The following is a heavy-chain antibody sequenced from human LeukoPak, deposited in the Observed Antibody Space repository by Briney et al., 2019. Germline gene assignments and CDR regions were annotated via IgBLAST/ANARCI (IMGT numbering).Heavy chain of an antibody. CDR3: AKRLTGYYYIDS. V-gene: IGHV3-23*01. J-gene: IGHJ4*02. CDR1: GFTFSSYA. D-gene: IGHD3-9*01. CDR2: ISGSGAIT. Sequence: GGSLRLSCAASGFTFSSYAMSWVRQAPGKGLEWVSAISGSGAITYYADSVKGRFTISRDNSKNTLYLQMNSLRAEDTAVYYCAKRLTGYYYIDSWGQGTLVTVSS.